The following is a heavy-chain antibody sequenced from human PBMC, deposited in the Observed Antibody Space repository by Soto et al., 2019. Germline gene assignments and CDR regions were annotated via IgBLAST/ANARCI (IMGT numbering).Heavy chain of an antibody. CDR1: GGTFSSYA. CDR2: IIPIFGTA. CDR3: AKYCSGGSCYSQPNYYYYGMDV. J-gene: IGHJ6*02. D-gene: IGHD2-15*01. V-gene: IGHV1-69*13. Sequence: SVKVSCKASGGTFSSYAISWVRQAPGQGLEWMGGIIPIFGTANYAQKFQGRVTITADESTSTAYMELRSLRSEDTAVYYCAKYCSGGSCYSQPNYYYYGMDVWGQGTTVTVSS.